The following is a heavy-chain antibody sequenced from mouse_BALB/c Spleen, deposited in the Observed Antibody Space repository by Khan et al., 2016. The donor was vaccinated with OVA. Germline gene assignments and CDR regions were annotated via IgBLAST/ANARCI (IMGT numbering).Heavy chain of an antibody. CDR3: TRSGYGSFAF. CDR2: INPNNGGS. J-gene: IGHJ3*01. CDR1: GYTFSSYY. D-gene: IGHD2-2*01. V-gene: IGHV1S81*02. Sequence: QIQLVQSGAELVKTGASVKLSCKASGYTFSSYYLYWVKQRPGQGLEWIREINPNNGGSNFNEKFKNRATLTVDKSSYTAYMQLSSLTSEDSAVYYCTRSGYGSFAFWGQGTLVTVSA.